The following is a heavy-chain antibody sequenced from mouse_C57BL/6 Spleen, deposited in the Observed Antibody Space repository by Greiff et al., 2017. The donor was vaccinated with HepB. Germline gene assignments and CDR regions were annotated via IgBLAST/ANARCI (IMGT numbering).Heavy chain of an antibody. CDR3: ARGTTVVGYFDV. CDR1: GFTFSDYG. V-gene: IGHV5-17*01. D-gene: IGHD1-1*01. CDR2: ISSGSSTI. Sequence: EVQLQESGGGLVKPGGSLKLSCAASGFTFSDYGMHWVRQAPEKGLEWVAYISSGSSTIYYADTVKGRVTMSRDNANSTLYLQLTSLRSEDSAMYYCARGTTVVGYFDVWGTGTTVTVSS. J-gene: IGHJ1*03.